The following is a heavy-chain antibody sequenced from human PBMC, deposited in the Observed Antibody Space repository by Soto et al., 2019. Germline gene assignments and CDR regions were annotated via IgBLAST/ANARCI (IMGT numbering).Heavy chain of an antibody. D-gene: IGHD3-10*01. Sequence: GESLKISCKGSGYSFTSYWIAWVRQVPGKGLELMGVIYPGDSDIRYSPSFQGQVTISADKSISTAYLQWSSLKASDSAMYYCARQYYFGSGSYYNRPFGFWGQGTLVTVSS. CDR2: IYPGDSDI. CDR1: GYSFTSYW. CDR3: ARQYYFGSGSYYNRPFGF. V-gene: IGHV5-51*01. J-gene: IGHJ4*02.